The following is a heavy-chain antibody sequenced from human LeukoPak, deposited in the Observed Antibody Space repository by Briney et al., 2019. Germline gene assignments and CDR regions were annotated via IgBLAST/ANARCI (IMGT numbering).Heavy chain of an antibody. CDR3: AREAEISSTRIFDY. CDR1: GGSISSHY. Sequence: SETLSLTCTVSGGSISSHYWSWIRQPPGKGLEWIGYIYYSGCTNYNPPLKSRVTISVDTSKNQFSLKLSSVTAADTAVYYCAREAEISSTRIFDYWGQGTPVTVSS. J-gene: IGHJ4*02. CDR2: IYYSGCT. D-gene: IGHD2-2*01. V-gene: IGHV4-59*11.